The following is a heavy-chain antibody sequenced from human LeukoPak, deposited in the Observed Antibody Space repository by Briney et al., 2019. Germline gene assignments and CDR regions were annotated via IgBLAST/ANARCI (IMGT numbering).Heavy chain of an antibody. J-gene: IGHJ4*02. CDR3: ARVGSSGYYSVDY. CDR1: GGSISSGGYY. CDR2: IYYSGST. V-gene: IGHV4-31*03. Sequence: PSQTLSPTCTVSGGSISSGGYYWSRIRQHPGKGLEWIGYIYYSGSTYYNPSLKSRVTISVDTSKNQFSLKLSSVTAADTAVYYCARVGSSGYYSVDYWGQGTLVTVSS. D-gene: IGHD3-22*01.